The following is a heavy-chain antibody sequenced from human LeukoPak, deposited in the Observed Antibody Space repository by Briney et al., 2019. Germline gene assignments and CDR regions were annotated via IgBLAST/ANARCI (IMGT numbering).Heavy chain of an antibody. CDR2: ISYDGSNK. J-gene: IGHJ6*02. CDR3: AKGSLGSPTGIYYYYGMDV. V-gene: IGHV3-30-3*01. Sequence: GRSLRLSCAASGFTFSSYAMHWVRQAPGKGLEWVAVISYDGSNKYYADSVKGRFTISRDNSKNTMYLQMNSLRTEDTAVYKCAKGSLGSPTGIYYYYGMDVWGLGTTVTVSS. CDR1: GFTFSSYA. D-gene: IGHD1-26*01.